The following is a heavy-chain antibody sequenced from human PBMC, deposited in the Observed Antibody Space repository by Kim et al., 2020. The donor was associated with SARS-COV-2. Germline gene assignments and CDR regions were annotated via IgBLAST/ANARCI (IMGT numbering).Heavy chain of an antibody. Sequence: SETLSLTCTVSGGSISSGGYYWSWIRQHPGKGLEWIGYIYYSGSTYYNPSLKSRVTISVDTSKNQFSLKLSSVTAADTAVYYCARTQSETASYYYDSSGYYYFDYWGQGTLVNVSS. CDR2: IYYSGST. V-gene: IGHV4-31*03. J-gene: IGHJ4*02. CDR1: GGSISSGGYY. D-gene: IGHD3-22*01. CDR3: ARTQSETASYYYDSSGYYYFDY.